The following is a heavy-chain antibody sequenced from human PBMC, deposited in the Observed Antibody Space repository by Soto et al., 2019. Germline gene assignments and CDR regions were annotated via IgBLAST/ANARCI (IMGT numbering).Heavy chain of an antibody. D-gene: IGHD2-15*01. CDR1: GYAFTGHY. CDR2: SNPNSGGT. V-gene: IGHV1-2*04. J-gene: IGHJ4*02. Sequence: QVQLVQSGAEVKKPGASVKVSCKASGYAFTGHYMHWVRQAPGQGLEWMGWSNPNSGGTIYAQNFRGWVTLTRETSISRAYMELSSLKSDVTAVYFCARGSPPQGYLVEYWGQGTLVTVSS. CDR3: ARGSPPQGYLVEY.